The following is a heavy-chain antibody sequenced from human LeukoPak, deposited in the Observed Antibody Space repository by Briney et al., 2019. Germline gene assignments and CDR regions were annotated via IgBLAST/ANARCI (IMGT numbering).Heavy chain of an antibody. D-gene: IGHD3-22*01. V-gene: IGHV4-4*07. Sequence: SETLSLTCTVSGGSISSYYWSWIRQPAGKGLEWIGLIYTCGSTNYNTPLKSRVTMSVDTSKNQFSLTLSSVTAADTTVYYCARENYVMVITSAYDYWGEGTLVTVSS. CDR1: GGSISSYY. CDR2: IYTCGST. J-gene: IGHJ4*02. CDR3: ARENYVMVITSAYDY.